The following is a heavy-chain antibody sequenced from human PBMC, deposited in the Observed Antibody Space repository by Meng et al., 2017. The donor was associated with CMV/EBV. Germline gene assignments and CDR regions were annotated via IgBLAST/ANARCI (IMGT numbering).Heavy chain of an antibody. Sequence: ASVKVSCKASGGTFSSYTISWVRQAPGQGLEWMGRISAYNGNTNYAQKLQGRVTMTTDTSTSTAYMELRSLRSDDTAVYYCARGAAEADAFDIWGQGTMVTVSS. J-gene: IGHJ3*02. CDR2: ISAYNGNT. D-gene: IGHD6-13*01. V-gene: IGHV1-18*01. CDR1: GGTFSSYT. CDR3: ARGAAEADAFDI.